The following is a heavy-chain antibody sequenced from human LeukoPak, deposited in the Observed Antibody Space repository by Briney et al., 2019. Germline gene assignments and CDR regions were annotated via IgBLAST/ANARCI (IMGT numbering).Heavy chain of an antibody. Sequence: QAGGSLRLSCAASGFTFSSYSMNWVRQAPGKGLEWVSSISSSSSYIYYADPVKGRFTISRDNAKNSLYLQMNSLRAEDTAVYYCARDPRPVAAAGAYFDYWGQGTLVTVSS. J-gene: IGHJ4*02. CDR2: ISSSSSYI. CDR1: GFTFSSYS. V-gene: IGHV3-21*01. CDR3: ARDPRPVAAAGAYFDY. D-gene: IGHD6-13*01.